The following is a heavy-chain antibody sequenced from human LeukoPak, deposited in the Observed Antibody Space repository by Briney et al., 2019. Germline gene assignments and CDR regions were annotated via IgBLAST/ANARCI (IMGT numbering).Heavy chain of an antibody. CDR1: GFTFSSYS. J-gene: IGHJ4*02. Sequence: GGSLRLSCAASGFTFSSYSMNWVRQAPGKGLEWVSSISSSSSYIYYADSVKGRFTISRDNAKNSLYLQMNSLRAEDTAVYYCARDAYCSGGSCYLPYFHYWGQGTLVTVSS. CDR3: ARDAYCSGGSCYLPYFHY. CDR2: ISSSSSYI. D-gene: IGHD2-15*01. V-gene: IGHV3-21*01.